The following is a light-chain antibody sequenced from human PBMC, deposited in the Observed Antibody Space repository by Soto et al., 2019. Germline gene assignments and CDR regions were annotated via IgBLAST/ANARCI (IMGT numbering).Light chain of an antibody. CDR2: WAS. Sequence: EIVMTQSPDSLAVSLGERATINCKSSQSVLYSSNNKNYSAWYQQKPGQPPKLLIYWASTRESGVPDRFSGSGSGTGFTLTISSLQAEDVAVYYCQQYFSTPLTFGGGTKVEIK. CDR1: QSVLYSSNNKNY. V-gene: IGKV4-1*01. J-gene: IGKJ4*01. CDR3: QQYFSTPLT.